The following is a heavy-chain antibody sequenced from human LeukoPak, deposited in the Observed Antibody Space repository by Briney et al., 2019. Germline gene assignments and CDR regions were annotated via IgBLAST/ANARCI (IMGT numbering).Heavy chain of an antibody. CDR1: GFTFSHYW. Sequence: GGSLRLSCAASGFTFSHYWMTWVRQAPGKGLEWVAHINQDGSEEHYMDSVKARFTISRDNAKNSLSLQMNSLRAEDTAVYYCVRDGGVSGYHLLDYWGQGTLVTVSS. CDR2: INQDGSEE. V-gene: IGHV3-7*01. D-gene: IGHD5-12*01. J-gene: IGHJ4*02. CDR3: VRDGGVSGYHLLDY.